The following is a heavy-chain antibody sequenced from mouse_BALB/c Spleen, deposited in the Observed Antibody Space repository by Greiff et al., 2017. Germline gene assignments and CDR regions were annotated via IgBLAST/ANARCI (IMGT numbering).Heavy chain of an antibody. J-gene: IGHJ4*01. CDR3: ASHYYGSSYPYAMDY. CDR1: GYSITSDYA. Sequence: EVKLQESGPGLVKPSQSLSLTCTVSGYSITSDYAWYWIRQLPGNILEWMGYISYSGSTSYNPSLKSRISITRDTSNNQFFLQLNSVTTEDTATYYCASHYYGSSYPYAMDYWGQGTSVTVSS. CDR2: ISYSGST. D-gene: IGHD1-1*01. V-gene: IGHV3-2*02.